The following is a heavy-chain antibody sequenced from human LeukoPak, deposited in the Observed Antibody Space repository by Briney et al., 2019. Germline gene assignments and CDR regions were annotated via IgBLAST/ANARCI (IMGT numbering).Heavy chain of an antibody. CDR2: INTNTGNP. Sequence: ASVKVSCKASGYTFTSYAMNWVRQAPGQGLEWMGWINTNTGNPTYAQGFTGRFVFSLDTSVSTAYLQISSLKAEDTAVYYYARDLAAAGTYYFDYWGQGTLVTVSS. CDR1: GYTFTSYA. CDR3: ARDLAAAGTYYFDY. D-gene: IGHD6-13*01. J-gene: IGHJ4*02. V-gene: IGHV7-4-1*02.